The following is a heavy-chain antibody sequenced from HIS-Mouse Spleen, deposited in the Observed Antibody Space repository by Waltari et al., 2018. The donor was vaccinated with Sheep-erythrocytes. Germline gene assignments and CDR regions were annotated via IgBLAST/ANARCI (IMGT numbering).Heavy chain of an antibody. Sequence: GMHWVRQAPGKGLEWVAVISYDGSNKYYADSVKGRFTISRDNSKNTLYLQMNSLRAEDTAVYYCAKGGFGGNSNDAFDIWGQGTMVTVSS. V-gene: IGHV3-30*18. CDR3: AKGGFGGNSNDAFDI. J-gene: IGHJ3*02. CDR1: G. CDR2: ISYDGSNK. D-gene: IGHD3-16*01.